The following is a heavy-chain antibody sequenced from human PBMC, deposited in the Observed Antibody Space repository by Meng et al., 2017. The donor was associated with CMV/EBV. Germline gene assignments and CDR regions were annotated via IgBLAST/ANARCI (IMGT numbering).Heavy chain of an antibody. J-gene: IGHJ6*02. Sequence: GESLKISCAASGFTFSSYEMNWVRQAPGKGLEWVPYISSSGSTIYYADSVKGRFTISRDNAKNSLYLQMNSLRAEDTAGYYCARVLQPHYYYYYGMDVWGQGTTVTVSS. CDR1: GFTFSSYE. D-gene: IGHD4-11*01. CDR3: ARVLQPHYYYYYGMDV. V-gene: IGHV3-48*03. CDR2: ISSSGSTI.